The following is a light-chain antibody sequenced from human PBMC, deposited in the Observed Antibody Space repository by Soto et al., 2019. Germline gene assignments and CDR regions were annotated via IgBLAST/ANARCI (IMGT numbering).Light chain of an antibody. CDR2: DDT. V-gene: IGLV2-23*01. J-gene: IGLJ1*01. CDR1: TSDVGGYKL. CDR3: RSYAEGRYV. Sequence: QSALTQPASVSGSPGQSITISCTGTTSDVGGYKLVSWYQQHPGKAPKLMIYDDTLRPPGLSTRFSGSRSGNTASLTISGLQAEDEADYYCRSYAEGRYVFGTGTKVTVL.